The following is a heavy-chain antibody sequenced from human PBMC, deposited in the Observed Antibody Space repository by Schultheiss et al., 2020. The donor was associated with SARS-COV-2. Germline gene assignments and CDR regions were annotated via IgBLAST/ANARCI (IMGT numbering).Heavy chain of an antibody. J-gene: IGHJ6*02. CDR1: GFTFSSYG. Sequence: GGSLRLSCAASGFTFSSYGMHWVRQAPGKGLEWVAVISYDGSNKYYADSVKGRFTISRDNSKNTLYLQMNSLRAEDTAVYYCAKGLGFRADYGMDVWGQGTTVTVSS. CDR2: ISYDGSNK. CDR3: AKGLGFRADYGMDV. V-gene: IGHV3-30*18. D-gene: IGHD5/OR15-5a*01.